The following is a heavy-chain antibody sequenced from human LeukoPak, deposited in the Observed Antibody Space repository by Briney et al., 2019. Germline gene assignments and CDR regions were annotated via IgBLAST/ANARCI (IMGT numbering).Heavy chain of an antibody. V-gene: IGHV1-2*04. CDR2: INPNSGGT. Sequence: ASVKVSCKASGYTFTSYAMHWVRQAPGQRLEWMGWINPNSGGTNYAQKFQGWVTMTRDTSISTAYMELGRLRSDDTAVYYCARSGSSSWYNWFDPWGQGTLVTVSS. D-gene: IGHD6-13*01. J-gene: IGHJ5*02. CDR1: GYTFTSYA. CDR3: ARSGSSSWYNWFDP.